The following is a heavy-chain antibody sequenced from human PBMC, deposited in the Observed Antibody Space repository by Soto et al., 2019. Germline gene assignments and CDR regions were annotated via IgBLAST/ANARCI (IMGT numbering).Heavy chain of an antibody. CDR3: GRLAEAATGHFDFDF. V-gene: IGHV4-39*01. D-gene: IGHD2-15*01. J-gene: IGHJ4*02. Sequence: LSLTCTVSGASVKRSNYFWGRILQPPGKGLEFVGSVHSSGGTYYNPSLKSRATVSVDTSKNQFSLRLKSVTGTDTAVYYCGRLAEAATGHFDFDFWGQGTLVTVSS. CDR1: GASVKRSNYF. CDR2: VHSSGGT.